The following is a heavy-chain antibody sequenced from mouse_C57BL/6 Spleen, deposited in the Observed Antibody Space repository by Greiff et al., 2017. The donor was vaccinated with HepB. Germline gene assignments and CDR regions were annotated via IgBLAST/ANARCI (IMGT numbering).Heavy chain of an antibody. CDR2: IYPRSGNT. CDR1: GYTFTSYG. D-gene: IGHD1-1*01. CDR3: ATSGYGSSYDYFDY. J-gene: IGHJ2*01. Sequence: VQLVESGAELARPGASVKLSCKASGYTFTSYGISWVKQRTGQGLEWIGEIYPRSGNTYYNEKFKGKATLTADKSSSTPYMELRSLTSEDSAVYFCATSGYGSSYDYFDYWGQGTTLTVSS. V-gene: IGHV1-81*01.